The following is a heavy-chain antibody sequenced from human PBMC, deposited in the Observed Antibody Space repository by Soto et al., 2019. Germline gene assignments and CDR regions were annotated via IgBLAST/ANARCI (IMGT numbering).Heavy chain of an antibody. V-gene: IGHV4-30-2*01. CDR1: GGSISSGDYS. CDR2: IYYGGST. CDR3: ARRYGSAIDY. Sequence: SETLSLTCAVSGGSISSGDYSWNWIRQPPGKGLEWIGYIYYGGSTYYNPSLQSRVTMSVDRSRNQFSLKLNSVTAADTAVYYRARRYGSAIDYWGQGTLVTVSS. D-gene: IGHD1-26*01. J-gene: IGHJ4*02.